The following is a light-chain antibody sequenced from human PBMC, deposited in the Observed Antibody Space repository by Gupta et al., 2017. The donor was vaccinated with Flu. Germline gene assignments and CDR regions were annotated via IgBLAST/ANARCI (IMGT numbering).Light chain of an antibody. V-gene: IGKV1-5*03. Sequence: DIHMTQSPSTLSASVGDRVTITCRASQSIDSYLAWYQQKPGKAPNLLIYRASTLQSGVPSRFSGSGSGTEFTLTISSLQPDDFATYYCQQYNGYSYTFGQGTKVEIK. CDR1: QSIDSY. CDR3: QQYNGYSYT. J-gene: IGKJ2*01. CDR2: RAS.